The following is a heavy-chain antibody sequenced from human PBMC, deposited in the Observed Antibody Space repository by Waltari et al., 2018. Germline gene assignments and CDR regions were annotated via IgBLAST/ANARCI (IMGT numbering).Heavy chain of an antibody. Sequence: EVQVVQSGAEVKKPGATVKISCKASGYTFTEYYMHWIQQAPGKGLEWMGRGDPEDGETIYAEKFQDRVTITAETSTDTAYMELSSLRSEDTAVYYCATDQLGEGDYWGQGTLVTVSS. V-gene: IGHV1-69-2*01. J-gene: IGHJ4*02. CDR3: ATDQLGEGDY. D-gene: IGHD1-1*01. CDR1: GYTFTEYY. CDR2: GDPEDGET.